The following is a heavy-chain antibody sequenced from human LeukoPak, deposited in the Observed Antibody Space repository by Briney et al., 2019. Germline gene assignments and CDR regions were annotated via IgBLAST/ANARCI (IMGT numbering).Heavy chain of an antibody. CDR1: GFTVSSSY. J-gene: IGHJ4*02. CDR3: ARERYYYDSSGYYFDY. D-gene: IGHD3-22*01. V-gene: IGHV3-66*01. Sequence: GGSLRLSCAASGFTVSSSYMSWVRQAPGKGLEWVSVIYSGGSTYYADSVKGRFTISRDNSKNTLYLQMNSLRAEDTAVYYCARERYYYDSSGYYFDYWGQGTLVTVSS. CDR2: IYSGGST.